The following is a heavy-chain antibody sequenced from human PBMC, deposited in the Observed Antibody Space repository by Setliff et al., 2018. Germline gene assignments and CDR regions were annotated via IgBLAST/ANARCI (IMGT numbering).Heavy chain of an antibody. CDR2: INPKTGGT. V-gene: IGHV1-2*04. CDR3: ARSDHLVVDGFDV. D-gene: IGHD3-16*01. Sequence: ASVKVSCKTSGYAFTDNYIHWVRQAPGQGLEWMGWINPKTGGTNLAQKFQGCVSMTRDTSITTAYMELSRLTSDDMAVYFCARSDHLVVDGFDVWGQGTMVTVSS. CDR1: GYAFTDNY. J-gene: IGHJ3*01.